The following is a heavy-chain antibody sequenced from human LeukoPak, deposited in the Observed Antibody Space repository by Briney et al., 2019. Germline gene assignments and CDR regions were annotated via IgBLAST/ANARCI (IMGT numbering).Heavy chain of an antibody. Sequence: SETLSLTCTVSGGSVSSGSYYWSWLRQPPGKGLEWFGYIYYSGSAKYNPSLKSRVTISVDTSKNQFSLKLTSVTAADTAVYYCARGFGDWGLSWFDPWGQGTLVTVSS. CDR3: ARGFGDWGLSWFDP. V-gene: IGHV4-61*01. CDR2: IYYSGSA. D-gene: IGHD3-10*01. J-gene: IGHJ5*02. CDR1: GGSVSSGSYY.